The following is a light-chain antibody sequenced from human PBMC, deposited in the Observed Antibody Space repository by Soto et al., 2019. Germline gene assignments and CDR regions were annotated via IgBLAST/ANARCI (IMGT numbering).Light chain of an antibody. V-gene: IGKV1-27*01. CDR3: QKYNSAPLT. CDR2: AAS. J-gene: IGKJ4*01. Sequence: IQMTQSPSSLSASVGDRVHLNCRASQAISNYLAWYQQRPGKVPTIMIYAASTLQSGVPSRFSGSGSGTDFTLTISSLQPEDVATYYCQKYNSAPLTFGGGTKVDIK. CDR1: QAISNY.